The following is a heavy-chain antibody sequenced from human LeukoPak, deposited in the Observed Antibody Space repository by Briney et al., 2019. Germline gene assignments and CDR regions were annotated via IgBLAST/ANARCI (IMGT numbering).Heavy chain of an antibody. CDR1: GGSFSGYY. J-gene: IGHJ4*02. V-gene: IGHV4-34*01. Sequence: SETLSLTCAVYGGSFSGYYWSWIRQPPGKGLEWIGEINHSRSTNYNPSLKSRVTISVDTSKNQFSLKLSSVTAADTAVYYCARTPRWLQFSYYFDYWGQGTLVTVSS. CDR3: ARTPRWLQFSYYFDY. D-gene: IGHD5-24*01. CDR2: INHSRST.